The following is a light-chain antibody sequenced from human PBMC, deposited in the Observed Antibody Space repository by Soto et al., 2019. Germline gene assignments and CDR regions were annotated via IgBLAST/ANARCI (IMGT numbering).Light chain of an antibody. Sequence: DVKLTQSPSSLSASVGDRVTITCQASQDISNYLDWYQQKPGKAPKLLIYAASNLETGVPSRFSGSGSGTDFTFTISSLQPEDVATYYCQKYNSAPRTFGQGTKVAIK. CDR3: QKYNSAPRT. CDR1: QDISNY. CDR2: AAS. J-gene: IGKJ1*01. V-gene: IGKV1-33*01.